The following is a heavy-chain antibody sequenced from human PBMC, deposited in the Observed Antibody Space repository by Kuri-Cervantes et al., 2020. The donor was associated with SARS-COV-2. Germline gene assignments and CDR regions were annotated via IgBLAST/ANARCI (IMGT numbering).Heavy chain of an antibody. V-gene: IGHV1-18*04. J-gene: IGHJ6*02. CDR3: AGPHFWSGTYGMDV. CDR1: GYTFTSYG. Sequence: ASVKVSCKASGYTFTSYGISWARQAPGQGLEWMGWISAYNGNTNYAQKLQGRVTMTTDTSTSTAYMELRSLRSEDTAVYYCAGPHFWSGTYGMDVWGQGTTVTVSS. CDR2: ISAYNGNT. D-gene: IGHD3-3*02.